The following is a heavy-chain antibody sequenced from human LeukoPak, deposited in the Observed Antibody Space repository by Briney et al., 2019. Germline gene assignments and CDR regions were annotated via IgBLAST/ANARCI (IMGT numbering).Heavy chain of an antibody. CDR1: GYTFTSYG. CDR2: ISTYDHNT. J-gene: IGHJ4*02. CDR3: ARHFYARGSSGYPSY. Sequence: ASVKVSCKASGYTFTSYGISWVRQAPGQGLEWMGWISTYDHNTNYAQKLQGRVTMTTDTSTRTAYMEVRSLRSDDTAVYYCARHFYARGSSGYPSYWGQGTLVTVSS. D-gene: IGHD3-22*01. V-gene: IGHV1-18*01.